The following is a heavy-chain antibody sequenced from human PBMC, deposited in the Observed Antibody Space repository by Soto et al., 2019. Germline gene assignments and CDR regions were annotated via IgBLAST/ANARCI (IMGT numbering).Heavy chain of an antibody. V-gene: IGHV4-30-4*08. J-gene: IGHJ4*02. CDR3: ARAAELATVDNYFDY. D-gene: IGHD4-4*01. CDR1: GGSISSGGYY. Sequence: SETLSLTCTVSGGSISSGGYYWSWIRQHPGKGLEWIGYIFSIGNTYYNPSLKSRVSISLDVSKKHFSLRLSPVTAADTAVYYCARAAELATVDNYFDYWGQGTQVTVS. CDR2: IFSIGNT.